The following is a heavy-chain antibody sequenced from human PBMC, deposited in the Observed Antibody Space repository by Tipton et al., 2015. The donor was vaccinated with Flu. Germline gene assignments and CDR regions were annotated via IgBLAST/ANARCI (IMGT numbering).Heavy chain of an antibody. V-gene: IGHV3-13*01. CDR3: AREGKGDLNDAFDI. Sequence: SLRLSCAASGFTFSFYDMHWVRQATGKGLEWVSCFSPGGATFYSGSVKGRFTISREDATNSLYLQMNNLSAGDTAVYYCAREGKGDLNDAFDIWGQGTMVTVSS. CDR1: GFTFSFYD. D-gene: IGHD3-10*01. CDR2: FSPGGAT. J-gene: IGHJ3*02.